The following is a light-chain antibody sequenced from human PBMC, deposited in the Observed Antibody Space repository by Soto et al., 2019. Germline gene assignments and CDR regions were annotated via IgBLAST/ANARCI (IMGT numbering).Light chain of an antibody. J-gene: IGKJ5*01. CDR2: DTS. V-gene: IGKV3-11*01. Sequence: EIVMTHSPVTLSLSPGERATLSFRASQSFRGLLAWYQQRPGQPPRLLIYDTSNRATGIPARFSGSGSGTDFTLTISGLEPADLGVYYCQQRHNWPITFGQGTRLEIK. CDR3: QQRHNWPIT. CDR1: QSFRGL.